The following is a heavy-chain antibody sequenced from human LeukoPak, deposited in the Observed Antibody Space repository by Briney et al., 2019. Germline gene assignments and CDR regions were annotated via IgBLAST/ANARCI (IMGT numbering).Heavy chain of an antibody. CDR3: ARRVHWYFDL. CDR1: GGSISSYY. V-gene: IGHV4-59*01. J-gene: IGHJ2*01. D-gene: IGHD1-1*01. CDR2: IYYSGST. Sequence: SETLSLTCTVSGGSISSYYWSWIRQPPGKGLEWIGYIYYSGSTNYNPSLKSRVTISVDTSKNQFSLKLSSVTAADTAVYYCARRVHWYFDLWGRGTLVTVSS.